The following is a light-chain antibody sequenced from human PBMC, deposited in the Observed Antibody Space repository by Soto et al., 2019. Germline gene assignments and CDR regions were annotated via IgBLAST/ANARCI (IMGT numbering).Light chain of an antibody. CDR2: GVS. Sequence: QPVLTQPASVSGSPGQSITISCTGASNDIGRYNYVSWFQQHPDKAPKLIIYGVSNRPSGVSHRFSGSKSGNTASLSISGLQAEDEADYYCTSYTSSSRWVFGGGTKVTVL. V-gene: IGLV2-14*01. CDR3: TSYTSSSRWV. CDR1: SNDIGRYNY. J-gene: IGLJ3*02.